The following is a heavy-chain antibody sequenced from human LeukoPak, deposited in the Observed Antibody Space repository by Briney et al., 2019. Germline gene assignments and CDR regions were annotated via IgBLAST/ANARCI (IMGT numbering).Heavy chain of an antibody. CDR2: INQDGIEK. CDR3: GRSRINSDY. CDR1: GFTFSGHW. V-gene: IGHV3-7*01. D-gene: IGHD2/OR15-2a*01. J-gene: IGHJ4*02. Sequence: GGSLRLSCAASGFTFSGHWMTWVRQGPGKGLEWVASINQDGIEKYYVDSVKGRFTISRDTVKNSLYLQMNNLRAEDTAVYYCGRSRINSDYWGQGTLVTVSS.